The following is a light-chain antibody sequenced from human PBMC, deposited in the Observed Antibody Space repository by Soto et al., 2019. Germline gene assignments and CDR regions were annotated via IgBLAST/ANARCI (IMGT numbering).Light chain of an antibody. CDR2: KAS. Sequence: IQLTQSPSTLSGYVGDGVTLTCLASQTISSRLAWYQQKPGKAPKLLIYKASTLKSGVPSRFSGSGSGTEFTLTISSLQPDDFATYYCQHYNSYSEAFGQGTKVDIK. J-gene: IGKJ1*01. CDR3: QHYNSYSEA. V-gene: IGKV1-5*03. CDR1: QTISSR.